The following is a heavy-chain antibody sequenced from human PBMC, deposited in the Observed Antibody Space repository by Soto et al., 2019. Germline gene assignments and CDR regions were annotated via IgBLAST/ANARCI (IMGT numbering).Heavy chain of an antibody. CDR3: ARDRGGYYYGMDV. V-gene: IGHV1-46*03. J-gene: IGHJ6*02. CDR1: GYTFTSYY. Sequence: ASVKVSCEASGYTFTSYYMHCVRQAPGQGLEWMGIINPSGGSTSYAQKFQGRVTMTRDTSTSTVYMELSSLRSEDTAVYYCARDRGGYYYGMDVWGQGTTVTVSS. D-gene: IGHD3-10*01. CDR2: INPSGGST.